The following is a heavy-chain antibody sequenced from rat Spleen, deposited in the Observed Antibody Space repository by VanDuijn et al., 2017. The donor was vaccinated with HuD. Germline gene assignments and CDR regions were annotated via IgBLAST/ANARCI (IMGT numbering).Heavy chain of an antibody. CDR1: GYSITSSYR. Sequence: EVQLQESGPGLVKPSQSVSLTCSVTGYSITSSYRWNWIRKFPGNKLEWRGYINSAGSTNYNPSLKSRISITRDTSKNQFFLQVKPVTTEDTATYYCASLYSSYSLYYFDYWGQGVMVTVSS. D-gene: IGHD1-2*01. CDR2: INSAGST. V-gene: IGHV3-3*01. J-gene: IGHJ2*01. CDR3: ASLYSSYSLYYFDY.